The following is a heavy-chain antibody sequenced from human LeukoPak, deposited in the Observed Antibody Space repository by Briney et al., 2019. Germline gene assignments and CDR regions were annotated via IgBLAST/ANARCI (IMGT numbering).Heavy chain of an antibody. CDR2: INPNSGGT. J-gene: IGHJ5*02. CDR1: GYTFTGYY. CDR3: ARWDALYSSSWYNWFDP. D-gene: IGHD6-13*01. V-gene: IGHV1-2*02. Sequence: GASVKVSCKASGYTFTGYYMHWVRQAPGQGLEWMGWINPNSGGTNYAQKFQGRVTMTRDTSISTAYMELSRLRSDDTAVYYCARWDALYSSSWYNWFDPWGQGTLVTVSS.